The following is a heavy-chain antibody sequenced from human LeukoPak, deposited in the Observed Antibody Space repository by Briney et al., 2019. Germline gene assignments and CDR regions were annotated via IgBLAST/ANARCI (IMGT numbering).Heavy chain of an antibody. J-gene: IGHJ6*02. CDR1: GGSVSSGSYY. D-gene: IGHD5-12*01. CDR2: IYNSVRT. CDR3: VRDLVATIDHYYYGMDV. Sequence: SETLSLTCIVSGGSVSSGSYYWSWIRQPPGKGLEWIGYIYNSVRTNYNPSLKSRVTISVDTSKNQLSLELSSVTAADSAVYFCVRDLVATIDHYYYGMDVWGQGATVTVSS. V-gene: IGHV4-61*01.